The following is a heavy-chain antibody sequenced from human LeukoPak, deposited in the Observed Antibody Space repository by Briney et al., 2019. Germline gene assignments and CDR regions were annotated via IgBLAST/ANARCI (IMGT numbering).Heavy chain of an antibody. D-gene: IGHD3-10*01. CDR1: GFTFSSYA. Sequence: GGSLRLSCAASGFTFSSYAMSWVRQAPGKGLEWVSAISGSGGSTYYADSVKGRFTISRDNSKNTLYLQMNSLRAEDTAVYYCAKDPLYYCGSGSYYRTDDYWGQGTLVTVSS. CDR2: ISGSGGST. J-gene: IGHJ4*02. CDR3: AKDPLYYCGSGSYYRTDDY. V-gene: IGHV3-23*01.